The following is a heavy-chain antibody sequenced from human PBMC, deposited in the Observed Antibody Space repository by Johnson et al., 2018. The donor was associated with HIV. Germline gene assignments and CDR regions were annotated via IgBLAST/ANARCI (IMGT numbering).Heavy chain of an antibody. Sequence: MQLVESGGGLVQPGRSLRLSCAASGFTFDDYAMHWVRQAPGKGLEWVSVIYSGGSTYYPDSVKGRFTISRDNSKNSLYLQMNSLRAGDTAVYYCARGKGAAAAEAFDIWGQGTMVTVSS. J-gene: IGHJ3*02. V-gene: IGHV3-66*01. D-gene: IGHD6-13*01. CDR2: IYSGGST. CDR1: GFTFDDYA. CDR3: ARGKGAAAAEAFDI.